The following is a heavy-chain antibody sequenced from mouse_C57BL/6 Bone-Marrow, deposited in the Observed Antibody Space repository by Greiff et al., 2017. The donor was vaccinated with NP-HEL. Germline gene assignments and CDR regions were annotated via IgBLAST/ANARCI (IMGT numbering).Heavy chain of an antibody. CDR1: GFTFSDYG. CDR2: ISSGSSTI. D-gene: IGHD2-12*01. V-gene: IGHV5-17*01. CDR3: ARRYRGLYYYAMDY. J-gene: IGHJ4*01. Sequence: EVMLVESGGGLVKPGGSLKLSCAASGFTFSDYGMHWVRQAPEKGLEWVAYISSGSSTIYYADPVKGRFTLSRDNAKNTLFLQMTSLRSEDTAMYYCARRYRGLYYYAMDYWGQGTSVTVSS.